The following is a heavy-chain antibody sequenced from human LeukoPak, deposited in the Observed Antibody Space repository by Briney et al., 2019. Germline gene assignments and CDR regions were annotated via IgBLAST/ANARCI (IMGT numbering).Heavy chain of an antibody. J-gene: IGHJ4*02. CDR1: GYTFTSYG. Sequence: GASVKVSCKASGYTFTSYGISWVRQAPGQGLEWMGWISAYNGNTNYAQKLQGRVTMTTDTSTSTAYMELRSLRSDDTAVYYCARDQSPFTMVRGVADFDYWGQGTLVTVSS. V-gene: IGHV1-18*01. CDR2: ISAYNGNT. D-gene: IGHD3-10*01. CDR3: ARDQSPFTMVRGVADFDY.